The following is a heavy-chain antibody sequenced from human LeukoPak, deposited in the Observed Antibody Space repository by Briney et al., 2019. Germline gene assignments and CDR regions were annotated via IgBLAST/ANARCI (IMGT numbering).Heavy chain of an antibody. CDR3: TRDSGTYNWFDP. D-gene: IGHD1-26*01. CDR2: SYKKYKGWGT. V-gene: IGHV3-73*01. J-gene: IGHJ5*02. CDR1: GFTFSGSA. Sequence: PGGSLRLSCAASGFTFSGSAIHWVRQSSGKGLEWVGQSYKKYKGWGTATEYAASVKGRLTISRDDSINTAYLQMKSLTTEDTALYYCTRDSGTYNWFDPWGQGTLVTVSS.